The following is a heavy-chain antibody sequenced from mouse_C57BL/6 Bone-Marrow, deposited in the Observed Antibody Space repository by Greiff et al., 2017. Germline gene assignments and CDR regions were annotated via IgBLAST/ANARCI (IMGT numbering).Heavy chain of an antibody. CDR3: ARDGNLLLCFAY. CDR2: IHPNSGST. Sequence: QVQLQQPGAELVKPGASVKLSCKASGYTFTSYWMNWVKQRPGQGLEWIGMIHPNSGSTNYNEKFKSKATLTVDKSASTAYMQLSSLTSEDSAVYYCARDGNLLLCFAYWGQGTLVTVSA. J-gene: IGHJ3*01. D-gene: IGHD2-1*01. V-gene: IGHV1-64*01. CDR1: GYTFTSYW.